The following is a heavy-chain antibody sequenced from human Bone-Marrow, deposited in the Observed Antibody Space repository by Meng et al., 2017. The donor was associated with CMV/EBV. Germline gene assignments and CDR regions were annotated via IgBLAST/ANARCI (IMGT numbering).Heavy chain of an antibody. D-gene: IGHD3-10*01. V-gene: IGHV3-48*03. J-gene: IGHJ4*02. CDR2: ISSSGSTI. Sequence: GESLKISCAASGFTFSSYEMNWVRQAPGKGLEWVSYISSSGSTIYYADSVKGRFTISRDNAKNSLYLQMNSLRAEDTAVYYCARETLPLWYYYGSGSQKTYYFDYWGQATLVTVSS. CDR1: GFTFSSYE. CDR3: ARETLPLWYYYGSGSQKTYYFDY.